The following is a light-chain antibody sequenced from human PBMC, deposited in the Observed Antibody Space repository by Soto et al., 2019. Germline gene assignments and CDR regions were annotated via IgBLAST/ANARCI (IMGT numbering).Light chain of an antibody. V-gene: IGLV1-51*01. J-gene: IGLJ2*01. CDR3: GTWDSSLTAGI. CDR2: DNN. CDR1: SSNIGNNF. Sequence: QSVLTQPPSVSAAPGQRVTISCSGSSSNIGNNFVSWYQQVPGTAPKLLIYDNNKRPSGIPDRFSGSKSGTSATLAITGLQTGDEADYYCGTWDSSLTAGIFGAGTKLTVL.